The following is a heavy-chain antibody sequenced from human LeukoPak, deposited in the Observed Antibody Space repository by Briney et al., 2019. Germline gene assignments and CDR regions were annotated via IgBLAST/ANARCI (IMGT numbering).Heavy chain of an antibody. CDR1: GGSISSGGYS. J-gene: IGHJ4*02. CDR3: ARKVVAGAFDY. CDR2: IYHSGST. V-gene: IGHV4-30-2*01. Sequence: PSETLSLTCAVSGGSISSGGYSWSWIRQPPGKGLEWIGYIYHSGSTYYNPSLKSRVTISVDRSKNQFSLQLNSVTPEDTAVYYCARKVVAGAFDYWGQGTLVTVSS. D-gene: IGHD2-15*01.